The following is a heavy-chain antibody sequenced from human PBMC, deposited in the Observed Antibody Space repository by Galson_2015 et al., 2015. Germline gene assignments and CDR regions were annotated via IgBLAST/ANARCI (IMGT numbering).Heavy chain of an antibody. CDR3: ASAGLGDFWSGYGLDY. D-gene: IGHD3-3*01. CDR1: GFTFSSYG. CDR2: IWYDGGNK. V-gene: IGHV3-33*01. J-gene: IGHJ4*02. Sequence: SLRLSCAASGFTFSSYGMHWVRQAPGKGLEWVAVIWYDGGNKYYADSVKGRFTISRDNSKNTLYLQMNSLRAEDTAVYYCASAGLGDFWSGYGLDYWGQGTLVTVSS.